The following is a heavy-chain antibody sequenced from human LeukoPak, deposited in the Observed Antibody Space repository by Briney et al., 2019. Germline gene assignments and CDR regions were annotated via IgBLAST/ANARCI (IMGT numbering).Heavy chain of an antibody. V-gene: IGHV3-23*01. CDR2: ISNNGGYT. CDR3: AKQLGYCSDGSCYFPY. Sequence: GGSLRLSCAASGFTFSSSAMSWVRQAPGKGLEWVSAISNNGGYTYYADSVQGRFTISRDNSESTLCLQMNSLRAEDTAVYYCAKQLGYCSDGSCYFPYWGQGTLSPSPQ. CDR1: GFTFSSSA. J-gene: IGHJ4*02. D-gene: IGHD2-15*01.